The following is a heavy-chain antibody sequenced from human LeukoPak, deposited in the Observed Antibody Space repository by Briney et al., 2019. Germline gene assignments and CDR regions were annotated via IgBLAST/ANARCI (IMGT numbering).Heavy chain of an antibody. CDR2: IYPGDSES. D-gene: IGHD6-13*01. Sequence: GESLKISCKGSGYSFTSYWIGWVRQMPGKGLEWMGIIYPGDSESRYSPSFQGQVTISADKSISTAYLQWSSLKASDTAMYYCARQQLVLEEYFHHWGQGTLVTVSS. V-gene: IGHV5-51*01. CDR3: ARQQLVLEEYFHH. CDR1: GYSFTSYW. J-gene: IGHJ1*01.